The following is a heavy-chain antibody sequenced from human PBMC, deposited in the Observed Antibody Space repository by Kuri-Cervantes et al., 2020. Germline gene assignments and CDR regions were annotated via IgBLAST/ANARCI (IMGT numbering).Heavy chain of an antibody. J-gene: IGHJ4*02. Sequence: GESLKISCAASGFSFSSYSMNWVRQAPGKGLEWVSSISSGSSYIYYADSVKGRFTISRDNARNSLYLQMNSLRVEDTAVYYCARGVGTQWPPQWGQGTLVTVSS. V-gene: IGHV3-21*01. CDR3: ARGVGTQWPPQ. D-gene: IGHD6-19*01. CDR2: ISSGSSYI. CDR1: GFSFSSYS.